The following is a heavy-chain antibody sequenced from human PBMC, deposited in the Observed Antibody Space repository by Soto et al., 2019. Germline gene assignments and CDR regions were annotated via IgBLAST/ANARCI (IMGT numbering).Heavy chain of an antibody. V-gene: IGHV3-23*01. CDR1: GFTFSSCA. CDR2: ISGSGGST. Sequence: GGSLRLSCAASGFTFSSCAMSWVRQALGKGLEWVSAISGSGGSTYYADSVKGRFTISRDNSKNTLYLQMNSLRAEDTAVYYCAKEWGTYYYDSSGYYAFDYWGQGTLVTVSS. J-gene: IGHJ4*02. CDR3: AKEWGTYYYDSSGYYAFDY. D-gene: IGHD3-22*01.